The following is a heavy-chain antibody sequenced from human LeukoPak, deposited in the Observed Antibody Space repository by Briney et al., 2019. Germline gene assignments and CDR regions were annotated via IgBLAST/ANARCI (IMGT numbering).Heavy chain of an antibody. Sequence: PSETLSLTCTISGGSISSYYWSWIRQPAGKGLEWIGRIYTSGSTNYNPSLKSRVTMSVDTSKNQFSLKLSSVTAADTAVYYCARGRYYYDSSGYYWEVFDYWGQGTLVTVSS. CDR3: ARGRYYYDSSGYYWEVFDY. CDR2: IYTSGST. J-gene: IGHJ4*02. CDR1: GGSISSYY. V-gene: IGHV4-4*07. D-gene: IGHD3-22*01.